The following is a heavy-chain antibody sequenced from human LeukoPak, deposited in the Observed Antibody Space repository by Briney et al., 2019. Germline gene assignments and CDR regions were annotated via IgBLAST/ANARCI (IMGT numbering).Heavy chain of an antibody. J-gene: IGHJ4*02. CDR2: IYSSGSI. CDR1: GGSISGYY. CDR3: ARDGNSDFDY. V-gene: IGHV4-4*07. D-gene: IGHD4-23*01. Sequence: PSETLSLTCSASGGSISGYYWSWIRQPAGKGLEWIGRIYSSGSINYNPSLKSRVTMSVDMPKSQFSLKLSSVTAADTAVYYCARDGNSDFDYWGQGTLVTVSS.